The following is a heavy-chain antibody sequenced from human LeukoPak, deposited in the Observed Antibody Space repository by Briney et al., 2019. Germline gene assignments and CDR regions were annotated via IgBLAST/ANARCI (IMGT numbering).Heavy chain of an antibody. CDR1: GGSISSYY. V-gene: IGHV4-59*08. CDR2: IYYSGST. J-gene: IGHJ3*02. CDR3: ARPRSGYYYGASDI. D-gene: IGHD3-22*01. Sequence: PSETLSLTCTVSGGSISSYYWSWIRQPPGKGLEWIGYIYYSGSTNYNPSLKSRVTISVDTSKNQFSLKLSSVTAADTAVYYCARPRSGYYYGASDIWGQGTMVTVSS.